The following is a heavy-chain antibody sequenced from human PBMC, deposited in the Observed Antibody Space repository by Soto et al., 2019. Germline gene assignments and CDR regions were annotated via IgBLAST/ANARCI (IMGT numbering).Heavy chain of an antibody. Sequence: EVQLVESGGGLVKPGGSLRLSCAASGFTFSNAWMSWVRQAPGKGLEWVGRIKSKTDGGTTDYAAPVKGRFTISRDDSKNTLYLQMNSLKTEDTAVYYCTTSYCSSTSCYAFDIWGQGTMVTVSS. CDR3: TTSYCSSTSCYAFDI. CDR2: IKSKTDGGTT. J-gene: IGHJ3*02. CDR1: GFTFSNAW. V-gene: IGHV3-15*01. D-gene: IGHD2-2*01.